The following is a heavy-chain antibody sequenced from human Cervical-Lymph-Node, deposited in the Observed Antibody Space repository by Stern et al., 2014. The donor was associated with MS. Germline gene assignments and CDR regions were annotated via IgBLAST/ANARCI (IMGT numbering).Heavy chain of an antibody. Sequence: VQLVESGAEVKKPGASVKVSCKTSGYTFTSDDINWVRQASGQGLEWMGWMNPDSGGTGDEQKFQGRRTITRHTSISTAYMELTALRSEDTAVYYCTKAWDSWGQGTLVIVSS. J-gene: IGHJ4*02. CDR2: MNPDSGGT. V-gene: IGHV1-8*01. CDR3: TKAWDS. CDR1: GYTFTSDD.